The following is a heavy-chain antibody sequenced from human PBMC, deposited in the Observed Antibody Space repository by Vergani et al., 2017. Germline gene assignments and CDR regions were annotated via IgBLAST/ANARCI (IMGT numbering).Heavy chain of an antibody. Sequence: QVQLQQWGGGLLKPSETLSLTCVVTGGSFTSYHWTWIRQSPGEGLEWVGDIDHTGRPDSNPSLKSRLTMSVDKSRNQFSLTLNSVTATDTAIYFCARVNTETNGHLYYYYYMDVWGQGTAVTVS. J-gene: IGHJ6*03. CDR1: GGSFTSYH. CDR3: ARVNTETNGHLYYYYYMDV. D-gene: IGHD4-11*01. V-gene: IGHV4-34*01. CDR2: IDHTGRP.